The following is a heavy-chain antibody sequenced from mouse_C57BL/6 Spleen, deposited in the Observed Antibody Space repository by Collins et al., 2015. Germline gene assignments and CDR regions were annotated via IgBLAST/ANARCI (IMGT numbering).Heavy chain of an antibody. Sequence: QVQLQQPGTELVKPGASVKLSCKASGYTFTNFWMHWVKQRPGQGLEWIGNINPSNGGTNYNEKFESKATLTVDKSSNTAYMQLSSLTSEDSAVYYCARGGYYDNYGAMDYWGQGTSVTVSS. CDR3: ARGGYYDNYGAMDY. D-gene: IGHD2-1*01. CDR2: INPSNGGT. V-gene: IGHV1-53*01. J-gene: IGHJ4*01. CDR1: GYTFTNFW.